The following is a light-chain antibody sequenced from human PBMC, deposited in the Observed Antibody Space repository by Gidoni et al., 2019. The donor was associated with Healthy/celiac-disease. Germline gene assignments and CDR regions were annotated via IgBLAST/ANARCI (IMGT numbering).Light chain of an antibody. CDR1: QSVSSY. V-gene: IGKV3-11*01. CDR3: QQRSNGLT. J-gene: IGKJ4*01. CDR2: DPS. Sequence: EIVLTQSPATLSLSPGERATLSCRASQSVSSYLASYQHKPGQAPRLLIYDPSNRATGIPSRFSGSGSGTDFTLTISRLEPEDFAVYYCQQRSNGLTFGGGTKVEIK.